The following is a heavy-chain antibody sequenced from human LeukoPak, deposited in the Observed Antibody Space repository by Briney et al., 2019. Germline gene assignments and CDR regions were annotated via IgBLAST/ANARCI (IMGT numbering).Heavy chain of an antibody. V-gene: IGHV1-8*01. J-gene: IGHJ4*02. Sequence: ASVKVSCKASGYTFTSYDINWVRQDTGQGLEWMGWMNPNSGSTGYAQKFQGRVTMTRNTSISTAYMELSSLRSEDTAVYYCARGLRDSSGYYKDYWGQGTLVTVSS. CDR2: MNPNSGST. CDR3: ARGLRDSSGYYKDY. D-gene: IGHD3-22*01. CDR1: GYTFTSYD.